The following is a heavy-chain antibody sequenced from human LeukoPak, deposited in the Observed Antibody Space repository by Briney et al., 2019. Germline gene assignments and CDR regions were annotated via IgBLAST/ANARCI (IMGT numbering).Heavy chain of an antibody. V-gene: IGHV3-53*01. D-gene: IGHD2-21*02. CDR1: GFTVSNNY. CDR3: GRSLTSLRLTD. J-gene: IGHJ4*02. CDR2: IYSGGST. Sequence: GGSLRLSCAASGFTVSNNYLSWVRQAPGKGLEWVSVIYSGGSTYYADSVKGRFTISRDNSRNTLFLQLNSLRAEDTAIYYCGRSLTSLRLTDWGQGTLVAVSS.